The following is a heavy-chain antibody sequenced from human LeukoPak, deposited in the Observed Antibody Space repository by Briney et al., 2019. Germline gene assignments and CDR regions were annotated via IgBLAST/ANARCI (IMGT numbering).Heavy chain of an antibody. CDR2: INSDGSST. V-gene: IGHV3-74*01. J-gene: IGHJ4*02. Sequence: PGGSLRLSCAASGFTFSSYWMHWVRQAPGKGLVWVSRINSDGSSTSCADSVKGRFTISRDNAKNTLYLQMNSLRAEDTAVYYCAKGEASLRPGLLRELIDYWGQGTLVTVSS. CDR3: AKGEASLRPGLLRELIDY. CDR1: GFTFSSYW. D-gene: IGHD4-11*01.